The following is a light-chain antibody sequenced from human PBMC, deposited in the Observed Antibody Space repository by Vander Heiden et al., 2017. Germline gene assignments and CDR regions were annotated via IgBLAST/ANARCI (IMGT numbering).Light chain of an antibody. CDR3: CSYAGSSWV. J-gene: IGLJ3*02. CDR2: DVN. CDR1: SSDVGGYNS. V-gene: IGLV2-11*01. Sequence: QSALTQPRSVSGSPGQSVTISCTGTSSDVGGYNSVSWYQKHPGKAPKLIIYDVNKRPSGVPDRFSGSKSGNPASLTISGLQAEDEADFYCCSYAGSSWVFGGGTELTVL.